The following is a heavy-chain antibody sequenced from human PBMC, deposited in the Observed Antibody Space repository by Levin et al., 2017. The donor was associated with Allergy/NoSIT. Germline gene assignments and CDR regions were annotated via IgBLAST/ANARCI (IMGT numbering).Heavy chain of an antibody. CDR2: IKSKTDGGAT. V-gene: IGHV3-15*07. CDR3: SLQYFDY. J-gene: IGHJ4*02. Sequence: LSLTCAASGFAFRDTWMNWVRRAPGKGLEWVGRIKSKTDGGATDYAAPVKGRFTISRDDSRNTVYLQMNSLNTEDTAVYYCSLQYFDYWGQGTLVTVSS. CDR1: GFAFRDTW. D-gene: IGHD2-15*01.